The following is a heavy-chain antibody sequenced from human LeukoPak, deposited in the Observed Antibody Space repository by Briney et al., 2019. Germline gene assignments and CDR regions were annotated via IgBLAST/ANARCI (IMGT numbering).Heavy chain of an antibody. V-gene: IGHV4-39*02. J-gene: IGHJ4*02. D-gene: IGHD6-6*01. CDR3: AREPASIAARRFDY. CDR1: GGSISSSSYY. CDR2: IYYSGYT. Sequence: SETLSLTCTVSGGSISSSSYYWGWIRQPPGKGLEWIVSIYYSGYTYYNASVESRVTISVDTSKNQFSLKLSSVTAADTAVYYCAREPASIAARRFDYWGQGTLVTVSS.